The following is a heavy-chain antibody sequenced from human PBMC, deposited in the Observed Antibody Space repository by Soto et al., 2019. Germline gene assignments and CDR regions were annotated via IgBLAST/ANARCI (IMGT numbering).Heavy chain of an antibody. D-gene: IGHD5-12*01. CDR2: IYYSGST. Sequence: SETLSLTCTVSGGSISSYYWSWIRQPPGKGLEWIGYIYYSGSTNYNPSLKSRVTISVDTSKNQFSLKLSSVTAADTAVYYCARAVGYSGYDEEYYFDYWGQGTLVTVSS. CDR1: GGSISSYY. CDR3: ARAVGYSGYDEEYYFDY. V-gene: IGHV4-59*08. J-gene: IGHJ4*02.